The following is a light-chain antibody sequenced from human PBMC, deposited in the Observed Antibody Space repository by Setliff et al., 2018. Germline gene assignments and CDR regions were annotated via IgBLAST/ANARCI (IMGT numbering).Light chain of an antibody. CDR2: DVS. V-gene: IGLV2-14*03. CDR3: TSFTATSTPVV. CDR1: SSDIGAYDY. Sequence: QSVLTQPASVSGSPGQSITISCTGTSSDIGAYDYVSWYQYHPGKAPKFIIYDVSQRPSGVPNRFSGSKSGNTASLTISGLQAEDEADYYCTSFTATSTPVVFGGGTK. J-gene: IGLJ3*02.